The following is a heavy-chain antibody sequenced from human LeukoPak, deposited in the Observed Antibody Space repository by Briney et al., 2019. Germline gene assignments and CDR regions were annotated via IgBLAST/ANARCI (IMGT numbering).Heavy chain of an antibody. CDR2: ISGSGGST. CDR1: GFTFSSYA. Sequence: PGGSLRLSCATSGFTFSSYALNWVRHAPGQGLEWASAISGSGGSTYYADSVKGRFTISRDTSKNIVYLQLNSLRAEDTAIYYCARFRWGDYYYYGVDVWGQGTTVTVSS. J-gene: IGHJ6*02. D-gene: IGHD3-16*01. V-gene: IGHV3-23*01. CDR3: ARFRWGDYYYYGVDV.